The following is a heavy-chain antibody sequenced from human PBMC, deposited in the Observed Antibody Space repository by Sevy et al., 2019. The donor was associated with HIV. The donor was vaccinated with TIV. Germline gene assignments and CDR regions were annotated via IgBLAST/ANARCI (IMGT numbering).Heavy chain of an antibody. CDR1: GFTFSSYG. CDR2: IWHDGSNK. J-gene: IGHJ5*02. CDR3: ARGRLIGLSSSSLRYNWFDP. D-gene: IGHD6-6*01. V-gene: IGHV3-33*01. Sequence: GGSLRLSCAASGFTFSSYGMHWVRQAPGKGLEWVAVIWHDGSNKYYADSVKGRFTISRDNSKNTLYLQMNSLRAEDTAVYYCARGRLIGLSSSSLRYNWFDPWGQGTLVTVSS.